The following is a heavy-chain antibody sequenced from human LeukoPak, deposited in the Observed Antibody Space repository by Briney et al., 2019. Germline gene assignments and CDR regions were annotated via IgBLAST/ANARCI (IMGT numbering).Heavy chain of an antibody. CDR2: INPNSGGT. J-gene: IGHJ5*02. CDR1: GGTFSSYA. Sequence: ASVKVSCKASGGTFSSYAISWVRQAPGQGLEWMGWINPNSGGTNYAQKFQGRVTMTRDTSISTAYMELSRLRSDDTAVYYCARSREPLERFDPWGQGTLVTVSS. V-gene: IGHV1-2*02. CDR3: ARSREPLERFDP. D-gene: IGHD1-14*01.